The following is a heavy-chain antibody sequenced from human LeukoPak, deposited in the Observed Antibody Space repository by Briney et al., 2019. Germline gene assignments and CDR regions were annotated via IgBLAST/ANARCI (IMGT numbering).Heavy chain of an antibody. V-gene: IGHV3-21*01. J-gene: IGHJ4*02. CDR2: ISSGGHR. D-gene: IGHD3-22*01. CDR1: GFTFSSYG. CDR3: ARDQDGGKYYYESSGYSH. Sequence: PGESLRLSCAASGFTFSSYGLNWVRQAPGKGLEWVSTISSGGHRCYEDSVKGRFTISRDNAKNSLYLQMNSVRAEDTAVYYCARDQDGGKYYYESSGYSHWGQGILVTVSS.